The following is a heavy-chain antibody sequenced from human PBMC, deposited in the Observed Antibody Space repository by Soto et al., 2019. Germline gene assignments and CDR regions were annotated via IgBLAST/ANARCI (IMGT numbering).Heavy chain of an antibody. V-gene: IGHV1-69*01. J-gene: IGHJ5*02. CDR3: ARASIEYSSSSNWFDP. D-gene: IGHD6-6*01. CDR2: IIPIFGTA. Sequence: QVQLVQSGAEVKKPGSSVKVSCKASGGTFSSYAISWVRQAPGQGLEWMGGIIPIFGTANYAQKFQGRVMITADESTSPAYMELSSLRSEDTAVYYCARASIEYSSSSNWFDPWGQGTLVTVSS. CDR1: GGTFSSYA.